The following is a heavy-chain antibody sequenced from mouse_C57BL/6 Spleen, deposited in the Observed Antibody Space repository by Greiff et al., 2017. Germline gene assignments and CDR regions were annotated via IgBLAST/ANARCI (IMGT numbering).Heavy chain of an antibody. D-gene: IGHD3-2*02. V-gene: IGHV1-15*01. CDR3: TRRGAAQAWFAY. CDR2: IDPETGGT. CDR1: GYTFTDYE. J-gene: IGHJ3*01. Sequence: VQLQQSGAELVRPGASVTLSCKASGYTFTDYEMHWVKQTPVHGLEWIGAIDPETGGTAYNQKFKGKAILTADKSSSTAYMELRSLTSEDSAVXYCTRRGAAQAWFAYGGQGTLVTVSA.